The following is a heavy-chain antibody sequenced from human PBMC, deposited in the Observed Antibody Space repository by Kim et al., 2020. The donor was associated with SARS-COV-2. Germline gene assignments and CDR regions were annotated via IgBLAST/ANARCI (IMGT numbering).Heavy chain of an antibody. J-gene: IGHJ6*02. V-gene: IGHV3-33*01. CDR1: GFTFSSYG. D-gene: IGHD2-2*01. CDR2: IWYDGSNK. Sequence: GGSLRLSCAASGFTFSSYGMHWVRQAPGKGLEWVAVIWYDGSNKYYADSVKGRFTISRDNSKNTLYLQMNSLRAEDTAVYYCARDGVPAALYYYYGMDVWGQGTTVTVSS. CDR3: ARDGVPAALYYYYGMDV.